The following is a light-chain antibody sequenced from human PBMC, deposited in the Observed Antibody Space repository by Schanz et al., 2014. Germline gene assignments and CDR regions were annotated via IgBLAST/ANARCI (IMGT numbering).Light chain of an antibody. CDR3: QQYNNWPPWT. CDR2: GAS. J-gene: IGKJ1*01. CDR1: QSVRTN. V-gene: IGKV3-15*01. Sequence: IVLTQSPGSLSLSPGESATLSCRASQSVRTNYLAWYQQKAGQAPRLLIYGASNRATGIPARFSGSGSGTDFTLTISSLQSEDFAVYYCQQYNNWPPWTFGQGTKVEI.